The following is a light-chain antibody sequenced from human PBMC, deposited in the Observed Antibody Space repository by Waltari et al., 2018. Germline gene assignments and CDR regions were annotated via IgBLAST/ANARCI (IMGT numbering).Light chain of an antibody. CDR3: QQYNSYGT. Sequence: DIQMTQSPSTLSASVGYRVTITCRASQSISSWLAWYQQRPGPAPTFLIYKASRLESWVPSRFSGSGARTEFTLTISIVQPDDFATYYWQQYNSYGTFGQGTKVEIK. CDR2: KAS. V-gene: IGKV1-5*03. CDR1: QSISSW. J-gene: IGKJ1*01.